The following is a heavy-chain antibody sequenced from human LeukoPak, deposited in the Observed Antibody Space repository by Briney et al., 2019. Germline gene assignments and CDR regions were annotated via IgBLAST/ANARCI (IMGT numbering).Heavy chain of an antibody. D-gene: IGHD1-26*01. CDR1: GFTFSSYE. V-gene: IGHV3-48*03. J-gene: IGHJ4*02. CDR2: ISSSGSTI. CDR3: ARDVEWELLGY. Sequence: RGSLRLSCAASGFTFSSYEMNWVRQAPGKGLEWVSYISSSGSTIYYADSVKGRFTISRDNAKNSLYLQMNSLRAEDTAVYYCARDVEWELLGYWGQGTLVTVSS.